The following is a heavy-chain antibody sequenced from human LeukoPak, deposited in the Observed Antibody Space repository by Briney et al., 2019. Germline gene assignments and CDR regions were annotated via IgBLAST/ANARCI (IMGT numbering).Heavy chain of an antibody. V-gene: IGHV1-69*13. CDR2: IIPIFGTA. Sequence: GASVKVSRKASGGTFSSYAISWVRQAPGQGLEWMGGIIPIFGTANYAQKFQGRVTITADESTSTAYMELSSLRSEDTAVYYCARDNSVEDTAWWFDPWGQGTLVTVSS. CDR3: ARDNSVEDTAWWFDP. J-gene: IGHJ5*02. CDR1: GGTFSSYA. D-gene: IGHD4-23*01.